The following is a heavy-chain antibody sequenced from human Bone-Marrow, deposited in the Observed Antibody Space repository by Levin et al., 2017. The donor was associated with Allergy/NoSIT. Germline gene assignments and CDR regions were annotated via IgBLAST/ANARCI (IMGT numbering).Heavy chain of an antibody. V-gene: IGHV3-23*01. CDR2: ISGSGGST. D-gene: IGHD3-22*01. J-gene: IGHJ4*02. CDR1: GFTFSSYA. Sequence: GGSLRLSCAASGFTFSSYAMSWVRQAPGKGLEWVSAISGSGGSTYYADSVKGRFTISRDNSKNTLYLQMNSLRAEDTAVYYCAKFPDYYDSSGYYWARHYFDYWGQGTLVTVSS. CDR3: AKFPDYYDSSGYYWARHYFDY.